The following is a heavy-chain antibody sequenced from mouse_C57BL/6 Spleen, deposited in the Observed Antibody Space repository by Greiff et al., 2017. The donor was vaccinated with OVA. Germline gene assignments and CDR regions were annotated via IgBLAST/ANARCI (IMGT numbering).Heavy chain of an antibody. Sequence: VKLQQPGAELVKPGASVKLSCKASGYTFTSYWMQWVKQRPGQGLEWIGEIDPSDSYTNYNQKFKGKATLTVDTSSSTAYMQLSSLTSEDSAVYYCAKYYGRRYRCFEVWGTEATVTVSS. CDR2: IDPSDSYT. CDR1: GYTFTSYW. CDR3: AKYYGRRYRCFEV. V-gene: IGHV1-50*01. D-gene: IGHD1-1*01. J-gene: IGHJ1*03.